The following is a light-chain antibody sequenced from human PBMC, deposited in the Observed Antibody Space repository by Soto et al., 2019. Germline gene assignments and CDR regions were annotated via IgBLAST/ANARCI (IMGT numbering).Light chain of an antibody. CDR3: CSHADSYTYV. Sequence: QSVLTQPRSVSGSPGQSLTISCTGTSSDVGGYNYVSWYQQHPGKVPKLMTYDVTKRPSGVPDRFSGSKSGNTASLTISGLQSEDEADYYCCSHADSYTYVLGTGTKVTVL. CDR1: SSDVGGYNY. V-gene: IGLV2-11*01. J-gene: IGLJ1*01. CDR2: DVT.